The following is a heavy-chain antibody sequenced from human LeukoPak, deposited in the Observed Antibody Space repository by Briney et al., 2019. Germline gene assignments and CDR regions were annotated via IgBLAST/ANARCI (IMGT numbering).Heavy chain of an antibody. V-gene: IGHV3-21*01. CDR2: ISSTSSYT. J-gene: IGHJ4*02. CDR3: VCYYYDSSGYYFEY. CDR1: GFTFSSYS. D-gene: IGHD3-22*01. Sequence: GGSLRLSCAASGFTFSSYSMHWVRQAPGKGLEWVSSISSTSSYTYYADSVKGRFTISRDNSKNSLYLQMNSLRAEDTAVYYCVCYYYDSSGYYFEYWGQGTLVTVSS.